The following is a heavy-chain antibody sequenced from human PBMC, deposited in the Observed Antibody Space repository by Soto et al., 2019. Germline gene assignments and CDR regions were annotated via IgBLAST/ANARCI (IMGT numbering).Heavy chain of an antibody. CDR3: ARHEAPSGWYFDY. D-gene: IGHD6-19*01. Sequence: SETLSLTCAVYCGSFSGYYWSWIRQPPGKGLEWIGEINHSGSTNYNPSLKSRVTISVDTSKNQFSLKLSSVTAADTAVYYCARHEAPSGWYFDYWGQGTLVTVSS. CDR1: CGSFSGYY. CDR2: INHSGST. J-gene: IGHJ4*02. V-gene: IGHV4-34*01.